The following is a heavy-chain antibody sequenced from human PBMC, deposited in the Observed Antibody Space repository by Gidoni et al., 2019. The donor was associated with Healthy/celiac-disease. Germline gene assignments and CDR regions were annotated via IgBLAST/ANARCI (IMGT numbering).Heavy chain of an antibody. J-gene: IGHJ4*02. CDR2: ISYDGINK. CDR3: ARGGCSSTSCSLGY. V-gene: IGHV3-30-3*01. D-gene: IGHD2-2*01. CDR1: GCTYRRYA. Sequence: QVTLVESGGGVVQPGRSLRLSCAASGCTYRRYALHWVGQDPGKGLVWVAVISYDGINKYYADPVKGRVTISRDNSKNTLYLQMNSLRAEDTAVYYCARGGCSSTSCSLGYWGQGTLVTVSS.